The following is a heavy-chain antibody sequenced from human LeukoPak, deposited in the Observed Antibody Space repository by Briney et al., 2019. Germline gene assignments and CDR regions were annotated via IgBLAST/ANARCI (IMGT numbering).Heavy chain of an antibody. CDR2: INHSGST. V-gene: IGHV4-34*01. Sequence: SETLSLTCAVYGGSFNGYYWSWIRQPPGKGLEWIGEINHSGSTNYNPSLKSRVTVSVDTSKNQFSLKLSSVTAADTAVYYCAKIRSSSWYDAFDIWGQGTMVTVSS. CDR1: GGSFNGYY. CDR3: AKIRSSSWYDAFDI. D-gene: IGHD6-13*01. J-gene: IGHJ3*02.